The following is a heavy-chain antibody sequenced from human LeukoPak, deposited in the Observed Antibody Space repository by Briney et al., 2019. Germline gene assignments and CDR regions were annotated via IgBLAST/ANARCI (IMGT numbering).Heavy chain of an antibody. CDR3: ARDVVGATGDYYGMDV. J-gene: IGHJ6*02. V-gene: IGHV3-53*01. CDR2: IYSCGNT. Sequence: GGSLRLSCAASGFTVSSNYMSWVRQAPGKGLEWVSVIYSCGNTFYADSVKGRFTISRDNSNNTLYLQMNSLRAEDTALYYCARDVVGATGDYYGMDVWGQGTTVTVSS. CDR1: GFTVSSNY. D-gene: IGHD1-26*01.